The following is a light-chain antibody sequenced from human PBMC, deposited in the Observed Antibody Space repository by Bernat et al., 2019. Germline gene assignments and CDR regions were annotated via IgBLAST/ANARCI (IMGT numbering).Light chain of an antibody. CDR2: GAS. J-gene: IGKJ5*01. CDR3: QQLDSFPIT. V-gene: IGKV1-9*01. CDR1: QVIDTY. Sequence: DIQLTQSPSFLSASVGDRVTIACRAGQVIDTYLAWYQQKPGKAPKLLIYGASTLQSGVTSRFSGSGSGTEFTLTISTLQAEDFATYYCQQLDSFPITFGQGTRLEIK.